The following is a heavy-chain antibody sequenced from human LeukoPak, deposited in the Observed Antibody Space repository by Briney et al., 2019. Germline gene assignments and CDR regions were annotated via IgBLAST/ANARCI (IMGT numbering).Heavy chain of an antibody. CDR2: IDPSDSYT. V-gene: IGHV5-10-1*01. D-gene: IGHD3-10*01. CDR3: ARHELWFGELRGDDAFDI. CDR1: GDSFTSYW. Sequence: GESLKISCKSSGDSFTSYWISWVRQMPGKGLEWMGRIDPSDSYTNYSPSFQGHVTISADKSISTAYLQWSSLKASDTAMYYCARHELWFGELRGDDAFDIWGQGTMVTVSS. J-gene: IGHJ3*02.